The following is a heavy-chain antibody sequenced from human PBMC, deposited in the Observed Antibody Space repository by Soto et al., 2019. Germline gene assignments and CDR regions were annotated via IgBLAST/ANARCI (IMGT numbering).Heavy chain of an antibody. D-gene: IGHD3-16*01. Sequence: QVQLQESGPGLVKPSETLSLTCTVSGGSVSSGSYYWSWIRQPPGKGLEWIGNIYYSGSTNYNPSLKSRVTISVDTSKNQLALKLSSVTAADTAVYYGARDAVGAVDPWGQGTLVTVSS. J-gene: IGHJ5*02. CDR3: ARDAVGAVDP. CDR1: GGSVSSGSYY. V-gene: IGHV4-61*01. CDR2: IYYSGST.